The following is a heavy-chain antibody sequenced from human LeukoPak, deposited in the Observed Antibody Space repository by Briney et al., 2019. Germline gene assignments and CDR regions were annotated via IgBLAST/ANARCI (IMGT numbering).Heavy chain of an antibody. J-gene: IGHJ4*02. CDR2: ISGSGGST. V-gene: IGHV3-23*01. CDR1: AFTFSSFA. CDR3: AKDFERDSGFFDF. D-gene: IGHD1-1*01. Sequence: GSLRFYSAASAFTFSSFAMIRVRQAPGRGLEWGFAISGSGGSTYYAESVQGRFTISRDNSKNTLYLQMNSLRAEDTAVYYCAKDFERDSGFFDFWGQGAPVTVSS.